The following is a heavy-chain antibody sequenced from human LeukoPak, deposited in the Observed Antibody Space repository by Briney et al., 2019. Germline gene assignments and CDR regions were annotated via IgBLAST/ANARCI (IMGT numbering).Heavy chain of an antibody. CDR1: GFTVSSNY. V-gene: IGHV3-66*01. J-gene: IGHJ4*02. CDR2: IYTGGST. CDR3: ARSATEDY. D-gene: IGHD5-12*01. Sequence: GGSLRLSCAASGFTVSSNYMSWVRQAPGKGLEWVSAIYTGGSTYYAGSVKGRFTISRDNSKNTLYLQMNSLRAEDTAVYYCARSATEDYWGQGTLVTVSS.